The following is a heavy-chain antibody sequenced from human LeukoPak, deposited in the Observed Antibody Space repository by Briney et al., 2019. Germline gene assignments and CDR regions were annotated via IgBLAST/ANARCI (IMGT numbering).Heavy chain of an antibody. D-gene: IGHD2-2*01. V-gene: IGHV3-23*01. Sequence: GGSLRLSCAASGFTFSSYAMSWVRQAPGKGLEWVSVITVGGDITHYADSVKGRFTISRSNSKNTLYLQMNSLRAEDTAVYYCAKAYCSSSSCSSDYWGQGTLVTVSS. CDR1: GFTFSSYA. CDR2: ITVGGDIT. J-gene: IGHJ4*02. CDR3: AKAYCSSSSCSSDY.